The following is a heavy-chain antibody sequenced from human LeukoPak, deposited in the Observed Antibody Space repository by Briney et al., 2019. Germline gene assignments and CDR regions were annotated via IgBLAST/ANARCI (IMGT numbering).Heavy chain of an antibody. CDR1: GFTFSSYG. Sequence: PGGSLRLSCAASGFTFSSYGMSWVRQAPGKWLEWVSAISGIGGSTYYADSVKGRFTISRNNSKNTLYLPMNSLRAEDTAVYYCAKAPLVAFSSGWYTYWDAFDIWGQGTMVTVSS. CDR3: AKAPLVAFSSGWYTYWDAFDI. CDR2: ISGIGGST. D-gene: IGHD6-19*01. V-gene: IGHV3-23*01. J-gene: IGHJ3*02.